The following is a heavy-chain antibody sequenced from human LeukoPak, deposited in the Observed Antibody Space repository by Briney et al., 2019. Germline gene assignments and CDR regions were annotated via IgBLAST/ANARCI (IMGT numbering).Heavy chain of an antibody. J-gene: IGHJ4*02. V-gene: IGHV4-59*01. D-gene: IGHD1-26*01. CDR3: ARETMGGGSYSAPLDY. CDR2: IYYSGST. Sequence: SETLSLTCTVSGGSISSYYWSWIRQPPGKGLEWIGYIYYSGSTNYNPSLKSRVTISVDMSKNQFSLKLSSVTAADTAVYYCARETMGGGSYSAPLDYWGQGTLVTVSS. CDR1: GGSISSYY.